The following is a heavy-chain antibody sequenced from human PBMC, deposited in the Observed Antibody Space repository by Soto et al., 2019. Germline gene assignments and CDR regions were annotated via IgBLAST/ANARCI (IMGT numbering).Heavy chain of an antibody. CDR2: ISGSGSST. D-gene: IGHD5-18*01. J-gene: IGHJ4*02. CDR1: GFTFGSYD. V-gene: IGHV3-23*01. Sequence: WGSLRLSCAASGFTFGSYDMNCVRQAPWKGLEWVSSISGSGSSTYYADPVKGRFTISRDNSKNTLLLQMKSLRVEHTAVYYCVKAATTMVSYYFGYWGPGILVTVSS. CDR3: VKAATTMVSYYFGY.